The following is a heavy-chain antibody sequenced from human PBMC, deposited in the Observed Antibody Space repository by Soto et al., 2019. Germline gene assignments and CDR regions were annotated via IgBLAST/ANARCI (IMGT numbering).Heavy chain of an antibody. V-gene: IGHV1-8*01. CDR1: EYTFANHD. D-gene: IGHD3-16*01. J-gene: IGHJ4*02. Sequence: QVQLVQSGAELKEPGASVKVSCTASEYTFANHDINWVRQATGRGLEWMGWMNPNSGNSGFAQKFQDRVTMTRDTSRDTAYMELTNLRSDDTAVYYCARGWGRWPHEKPGDYWGQGTLVTVS. CDR2: MNPNSGNS. CDR3: ARGWGRWPHEKPGDY.